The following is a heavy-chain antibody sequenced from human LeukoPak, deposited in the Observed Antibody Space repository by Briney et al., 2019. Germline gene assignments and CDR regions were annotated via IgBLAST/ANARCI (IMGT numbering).Heavy chain of an antibody. V-gene: IGHV3-66*01. Sequence: GGSLRLSCAASGFTVSSNYMSWVRQAPGKGLEWVSVICSGGSTYYSASLKGRCTISRDNSKNTLYLQLNNLLAAETAVVYCARESGYYFDYWGQGTLVTVCS. J-gene: IGHJ4*02. D-gene: IGHD1-26*01. CDR2: ICSGGST. CDR3: ARESGYYFDY. CDR1: GFTVSSNY.